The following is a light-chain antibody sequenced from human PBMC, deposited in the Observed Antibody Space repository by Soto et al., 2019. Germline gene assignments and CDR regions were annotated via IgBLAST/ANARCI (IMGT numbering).Light chain of an antibody. CDR1: SSDVGSYNY. Sequence: QSVLTQPASVSGSPGQSITISCTGTSSDVGSYNYVSWYQQHAGKAPKLMIYEVNNRPSGVSNRFSGSKSGNTASLTISGLQADDEADYYCSPYTSSNTWVFGGGTKLTVL. V-gene: IGLV2-14*03. J-gene: IGLJ3*02. CDR3: SPYTSSNTWV. CDR2: EVN.